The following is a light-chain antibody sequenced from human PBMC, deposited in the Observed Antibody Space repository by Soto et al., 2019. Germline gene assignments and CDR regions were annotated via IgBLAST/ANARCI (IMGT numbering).Light chain of an antibody. J-gene: IGLJ7*01. CDR3: ETWDSNTAV. V-gene: IGLV4-60*02. Sequence: QSVLTQSSSASASLVSSVKLTCTLSSGHSSYIIAWHQQQPGKAPRYLMKLEGRGSYNKGSGVPDRFAGSSSWAYRYLTISHLQFEDEADYYCETWDSNTAVFGGGTQLTVL. CDR1: SGHSSYI. CDR2: LEGRGSY.